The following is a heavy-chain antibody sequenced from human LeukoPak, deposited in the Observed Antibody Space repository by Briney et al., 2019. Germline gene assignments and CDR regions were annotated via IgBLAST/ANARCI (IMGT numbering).Heavy chain of an antibody. CDR3: AGGEYYDILTGYYPIDI. CDR1: GVSISSGGYS. CDR2: IYHSGST. D-gene: IGHD3-9*01. J-gene: IGHJ3*02. V-gene: IGHV4-30-2*01. Sequence: PSETLSLTCAVSGVSISSGGYSWRWIRQPPGKGLEWIGYIYHSGSTYYNPSLKSRFTISVDRSKNQFSLKLSSVTAADTAVYYCAGGEYYDILTGYYPIDIWGQGTMVTVSS.